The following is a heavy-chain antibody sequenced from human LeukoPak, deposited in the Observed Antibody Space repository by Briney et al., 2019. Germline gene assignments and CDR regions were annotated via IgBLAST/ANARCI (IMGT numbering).Heavy chain of an antibody. Sequence: ASVKVSCKPSGYTFTSYALSWVRQAPGLGLEWMGWISTYSGNTNYAQKLQGRITMTIETSTSTAYMELRSLRSDDTAVYYCARGGSRVVTYGNFDYWGQGTLVTVSS. CDR2: ISTYSGNT. J-gene: IGHJ4*02. CDR3: ARGGSRVVTYGNFDY. D-gene: IGHD2-21*02. CDR1: GYTFTSYA. V-gene: IGHV1-18*01.